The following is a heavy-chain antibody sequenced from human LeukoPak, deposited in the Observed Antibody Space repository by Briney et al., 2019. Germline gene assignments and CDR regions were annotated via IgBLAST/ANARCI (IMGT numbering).Heavy chain of an antibody. CDR2: IYYSGST. D-gene: IGHD3-22*01. CDR1: GDSISSSSYY. Sequence: PSETLSLTCTVSGDSISSSSYYWGWIRQAPGKGLKWIGTIYYSGSTYYNPSLKSRVTISVDTSENQFSLKLSSVSAADTAVYFCASYFDNSGYYRRKYYFDFWGQGTLVTVSS. V-gene: IGHV4-39*01. J-gene: IGHJ4*02. CDR3: ASYFDNSGYYRRKYYFDF.